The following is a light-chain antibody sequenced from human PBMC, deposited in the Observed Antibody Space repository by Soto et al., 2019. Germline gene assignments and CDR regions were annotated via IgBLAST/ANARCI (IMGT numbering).Light chain of an antibody. CDR1: SSDVGGYNY. Sequence: QSALTQPDSVSGSPGQSITISCTGTSSDVGGYNYVSWYQQHPGKAPKLMIYDVSNRPSGVSNRFSGSKSGNTASLTISGLQAEDEADYYCSSYTSSSILVFGTGTKLTVL. J-gene: IGLJ1*01. CDR2: DVS. V-gene: IGLV2-14*01. CDR3: SSYTSSSILV.